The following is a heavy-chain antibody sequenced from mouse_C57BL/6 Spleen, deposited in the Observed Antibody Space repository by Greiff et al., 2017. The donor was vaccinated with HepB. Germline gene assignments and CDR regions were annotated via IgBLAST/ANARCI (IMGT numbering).Heavy chain of an antibody. CDR1: GYTFTSYW. CDR3: ARYDYDDGYYFDY. J-gene: IGHJ2*01. Sequence: VQLQQPGAELVKPGASVKLSCKASGYTFTSYWMHWVKQRPGQGLEWIGMIHPNSGSTNYNEKFKSKATLTVDKSSSTAYMQLSSLTSEYSAVYYCARYDYDDGYYFDYWGQGTTLTVSS. CDR2: IHPNSGST. V-gene: IGHV1-64*01. D-gene: IGHD2-4*01.